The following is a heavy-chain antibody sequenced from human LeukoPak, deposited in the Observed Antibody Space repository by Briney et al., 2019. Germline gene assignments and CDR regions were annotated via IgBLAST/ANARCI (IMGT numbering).Heavy chain of an antibody. CDR2: IYHSGST. J-gene: IGHJ4*02. CDR1: GVSISSSNW. V-gene: IGHV4-4*02. Sequence: SETLSLTCAVSGVSISSSNWWSWVRQPPGKGLEWIGEIYHSGSTNYNPSLKSRITISVDKSKNLFSLKLSSVTAADAGVYHCARRHLEGYNAYGLFDYWGQGTLVTVSS. CDR3: ARRHLEGYNAYGLFDY. D-gene: IGHD5-12*01.